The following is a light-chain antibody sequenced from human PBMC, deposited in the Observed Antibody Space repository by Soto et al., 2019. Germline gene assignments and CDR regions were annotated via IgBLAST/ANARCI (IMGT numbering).Light chain of an antibody. J-gene: IGLJ2*01. CDR2: GNS. CDR1: SSNIGAGYD. CDR3: QSYDSSLSGVV. V-gene: IGLV1-40*01. Sequence: QSVLTQPPSVSGAPGQRVTISCTGSSSNIGAGYDVHWYQQLPGTAPKLLISGNSNRPSGVPDRFSGSKSGTSASLAITGLQAEDEADYYCQSYDSSLSGVVCGGGTKLTVL.